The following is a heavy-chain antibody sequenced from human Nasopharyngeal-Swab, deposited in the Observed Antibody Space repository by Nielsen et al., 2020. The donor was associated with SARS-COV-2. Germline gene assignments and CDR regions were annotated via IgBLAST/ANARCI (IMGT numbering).Heavy chain of an antibody. D-gene: IGHD1-14*01. CDR2: IYYIGST. CDR3: ARDPPAGDAFDI. V-gene: IGHV4-59*01. J-gene: IGHJ3*02. Sequence: WIRQPPGKGLEWIGYIYYIGSTNYNPSLKSRVTISIDTSKSQFALKLSSVTAADTAVYYCARDPPAGDAFDIWGQGTMVTVSS.